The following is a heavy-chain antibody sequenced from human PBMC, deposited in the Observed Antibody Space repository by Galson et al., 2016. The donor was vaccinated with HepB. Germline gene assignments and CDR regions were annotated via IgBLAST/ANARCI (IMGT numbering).Heavy chain of an antibody. J-gene: IGHJ5*02. V-gene: IGHV3-73*01. CDR2: IRSKANSYAT. CDR3: TRHISRTDTAMVYGFDP. Sequence: SLRLSCAASGFTFSGSAMHWVRQASGKGLEWVGRIRSKANSYATAYAASVKGRFTIPRDDSKNTAYLQMNSLKTEDTAVYYCTRHISRTDTAMVYGFDPRGQGTLVTVSS. CDR1: GFTFSGSA. D-gene: IGHD5-18*01.